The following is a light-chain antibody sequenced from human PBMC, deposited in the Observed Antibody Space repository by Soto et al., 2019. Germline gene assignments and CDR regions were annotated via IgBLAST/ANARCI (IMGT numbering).Light chain of an antibody. J-gene: IGKJ3*01. V-gene: IGKV3-11*01. CDR3: QQRSHWPPFT. Sequence: EIVLTQSPATLSLSPGEGATLSCRASQSVGTYLAWYQQKPGQAPRLLIYDASNRATGIPARFSGSGSGTDFTLTISSLEPEDFAVYYCQQRSHWPPFTFGPGTKVDIK. CDR1: QSVGTY. CDR2: DAS.